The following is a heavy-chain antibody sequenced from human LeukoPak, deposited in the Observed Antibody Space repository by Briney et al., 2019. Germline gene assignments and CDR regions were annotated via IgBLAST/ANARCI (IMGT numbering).Heavy chain of an antibody. V-gene: IGHV4-34*01. CDR1: GGSFSGYY. D-gene: IGHD2-2*01. Sequence: KTSETLSLTCAVHGGSFSGYYWSWIRQPPGKGLEWIGEINHSGSTNYNPSLKSRVTISVDTSKNQFSLKLSSVTAADTAVYYCARLSRPRLRIVVVPAAGYFDYWGQGTLVTVSS. CDR3: ARLSRPRLRIVVVPAAGYFDY. CDR2: INHSGST. J-gene: IGHJ4*02.